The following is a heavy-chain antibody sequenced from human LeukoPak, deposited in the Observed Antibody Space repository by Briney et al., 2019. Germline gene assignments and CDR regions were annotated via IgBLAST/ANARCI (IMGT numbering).Heavy chain of an antibody. CDR3: ARGHGYSGYDPSAPVDY. D-gene: IGHD5-12*01. Sequence: GSLRLSCAASGFTFSDYYMTWIRQPPGKGLEWIGSIYYSGSTYYNPSLKSRVTISVDTSKNQFSLKLSSVTAADTAVYYCARGHGYSGYDPSAPVDYWGQGTLVTVSS. V-gene: IGHV4-38-2*01. CDR2: IYYSGST. J-gene: IGHJ4*02. CDR1: GFTFSDYY.